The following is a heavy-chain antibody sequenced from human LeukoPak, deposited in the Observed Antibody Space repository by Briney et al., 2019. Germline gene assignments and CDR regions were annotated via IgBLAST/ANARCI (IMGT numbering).Heavy chain of an antibody. Sequence: ASVTVSCKSSVYTFTSYDINWVRQATGQGLEWMGWMNPNSGNTGYAQKFQGRVTMTRNTSISTAYMELSSLRSEDTAVYYCARGLYYYDSSGSYYFDYWGQGTLVTVSS. CDR2: MNPNSGNT. V-gene: IGHV1-8*01. J-gene: IGHJ4*02. CDR1: VYTFTSYD. D-gene: IGHD3-22*01. CDR3: ARGLYYYDSSGSYYFDY.